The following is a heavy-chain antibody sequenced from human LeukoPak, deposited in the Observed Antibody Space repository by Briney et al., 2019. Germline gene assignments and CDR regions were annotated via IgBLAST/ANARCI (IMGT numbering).Heavy chain of an antibody. Sequence: GASVKVSCKASGYTFTSYGISWVRQAPGQGLEWMGWISAYNGNTNYAQKLQGRVTMTEDTSTDTAYMELSSLRSEDTAVYYCATRLRYDILTGYYSDFDYWGQGTLVTVSS. D-gene: IGHD3-9*01. CDR2: ISAYNGNT. V-gene: IGHV1-18*01. J-gene: IGHJ4*02. CDR1: GYTFTSYG. CDR3: ATRLRYDILTGYYSDFDY.